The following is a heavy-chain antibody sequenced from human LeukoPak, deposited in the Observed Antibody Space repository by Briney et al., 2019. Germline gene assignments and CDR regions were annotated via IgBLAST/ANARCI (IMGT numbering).Heavy chain of an antibody. Sequence: GGSLRLSCAASGSTFSSYGIHWVRQAPGKGLEWVAVISYDGSNKYYADSVKGRFTISRDNSKNTLYLQMNSLRAEDTAVYYCAKDGAANLFTFGGVIDWYFDLWGRGTLVTVSS. CDR3: AKDGAANLFTFGGVIDWYFDL. J-gene: IGHJ2*01. D-gene: IGHD3-16*02. V-gene: IGHV3-30*18. CDR1: GSTFSSYG. CDR2: ISYDGSNK.